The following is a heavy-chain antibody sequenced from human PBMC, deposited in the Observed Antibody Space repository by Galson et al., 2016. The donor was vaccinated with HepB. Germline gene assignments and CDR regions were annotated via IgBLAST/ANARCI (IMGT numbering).Heavy chain of an antibody. D-gene: IGHD5-12*01. CDR2: VFHSGTT. V-gene: IGHV4-4*02. CDR3: ARQYRGGPSDY. Sequence: LSLTCAVSGGSVSSHNWWSWVRQPPGKGLEWIGEVFHSGTTNYNPSLKSRVTISVDTSNNHFSLRLTSVTAADTALYYCARQYRGGPSDYWGQGTLVIVSS. CDR1: GGSVSSHNW. J-gene: IGHJ4*02.